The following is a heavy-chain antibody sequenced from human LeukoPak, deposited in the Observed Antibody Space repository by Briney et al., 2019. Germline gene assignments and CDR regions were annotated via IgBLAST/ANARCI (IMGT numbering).Heavy chain of an antibody. Sequence: PGGSLRLSCAASGFTFSSYSMNWVRQAPGKGLEWVSSISSSSSYIYYADSVKGRFTISRDNAKNSLYLQMNSLRAEDTAVYYCARTCSGGSCYSGGSSWGQGTLVTVSS. V-gene: IGHV3-21*01. CDR2: ISSSSSYI. J-gene: IGHJ4*02. D-gene: IGHD2-15*01. CDR3: ARTCSGGSCYSGGSS. CDR1: GFTFSSYS.